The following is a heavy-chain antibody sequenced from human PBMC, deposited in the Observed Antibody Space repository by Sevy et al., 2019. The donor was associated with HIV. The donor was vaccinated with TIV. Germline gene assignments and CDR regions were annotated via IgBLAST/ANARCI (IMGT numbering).Heavy chain of an antibody. CDR3: ARDKGQGWFDP. V-gene: IGHV3-7*01. Sequence: GGSLRLSCAASGFTFSNYWMSWVRQAPGKGLEWVANIKQDGSEKYYVDSVKGRFTISRDNAKNSLSLQMNSLRAGDNAMDYWARDKGQGWFDPWGQGTLVTVSS. CDR2: IKQDGSEK. J-gene: IGHJ5*02. CDR1: GFTFSNYW.